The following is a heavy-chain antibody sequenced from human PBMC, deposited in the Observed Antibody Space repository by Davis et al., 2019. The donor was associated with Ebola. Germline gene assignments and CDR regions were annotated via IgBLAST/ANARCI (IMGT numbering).Heavy chain of an antibody. Sequence: AASVKVSCKASGYTFTSYDINWVRQATGQGLEWMGGIIPIFGTANYAQKFQGRVTITADESTSTAYMELSSLRSEDTAVYYCARERFNWFDPWGQGTLVTVSS. J-gene: IGHJ5*02. CDR3: ARERFNWFDP. V-gene: IGHV1-69*13. CDR1: GYTFTSYD. CDR2: IIPIFGTA. D-gene: IGHD3-3*01.